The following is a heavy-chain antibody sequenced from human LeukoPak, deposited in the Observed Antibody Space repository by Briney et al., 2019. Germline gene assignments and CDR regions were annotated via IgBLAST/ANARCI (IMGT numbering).Heavy chain of an antibody. D-gene: IGHD2-2*02. CDR3: ARDPVSYCSSTSCYTGRRGFDP. Sequence: GASVKVSFKASGGTFSSYAISWVRQAPGQGLEWMGGIIPIFGTANYAQKFQGRVTITTDESTSTAYMELSSLRSEDTAVYYCARDPVSYCSSTSCYTGRRGFDPWGQGTLVTVSS. CDR1: GGTFSSYA. V-gene: IGHV1-69*05. J-gene: IGHJ5*02. CDR2: IIPIFGTA.